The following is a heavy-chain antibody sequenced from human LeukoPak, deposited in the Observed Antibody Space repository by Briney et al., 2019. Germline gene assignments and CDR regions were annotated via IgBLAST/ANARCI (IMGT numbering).Heavy chain of an antibody. D-gene: IGHD5-12*01. J-gene: IGHJ4*02. CDR3: ARVIGYDQLDY. V-gene: IGHV4-31*03. Sequence: PSQTLSLTCSVSGGSISSGDYYWSWIRQRPGKGLEWIGYIHYSGSTYYNPSLKSRVSISVSTSKNRFSLQLSSVTAADTAVYYCARVIGYDQLDYWGQGTLVTVSS. CDR2: IHYSGST. CDR1: GGSISSGDYY.